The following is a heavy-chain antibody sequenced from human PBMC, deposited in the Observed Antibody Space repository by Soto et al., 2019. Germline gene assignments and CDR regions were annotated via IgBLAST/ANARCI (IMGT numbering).Heavy chain of an antibody. J-gene: IGHJ4*02. CDR1: GDSISSSFW. Sequence: SETLSLTCAVSGDSISSSFWWSWVRQPPGKGLEWIGEIYHTESTVYNPSLKSRVTISVDKSKNQFSLNLDSVTAADTAVYYCERYDFGTFDYWGRGILVTVSS. CDR3: ERYDFGTFDY. CDR2: IYHTEST. V-gene: IGHV4-4*02. D-gene: IGHD4-17*01.